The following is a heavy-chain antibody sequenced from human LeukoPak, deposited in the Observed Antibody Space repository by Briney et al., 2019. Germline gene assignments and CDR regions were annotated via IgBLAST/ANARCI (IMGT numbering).Heavy chain of an antibody. CDR2: ISSSSSYI. V-gene: IGHV3-21*01. CDR3: ARDLMRHYGMDV. CDR1: GFTFSSYS. J-gene: IGHJ6*02. Sequence: GGSLRLSCAASGFTFSSYSMNWVRQAPGKGLEWVSSISSSSSYIYYADSVKGRFTISRDNAKNSLYLQMNSLRAEDTAVYYCARDLMRHYGMDVWGQGTTVTVS. D-gene: IGHD2-8*01.